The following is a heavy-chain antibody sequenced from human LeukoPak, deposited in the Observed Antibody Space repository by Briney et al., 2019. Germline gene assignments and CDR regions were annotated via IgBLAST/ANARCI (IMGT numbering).Heavy chain of an antibody. D-gene: IGHD5-12*01. Sequence: ASVKVSCKASGGTFSSYAISWVRQAPGQGLEWMGRIIPNLGIANYAQKFQGRVTITADKSTSTAYMELSSLRSEDTAVYYCARRKVARSHYYYYYDMDVWGQGTTVTVSS. V-gene: IGHV1-69*04. CDR3: ARRKVARSHYYYYYDMDV. CDR2: IIPNLGIA. J-gene: IGHJ6*02. CDR1: GGTFSSYA.